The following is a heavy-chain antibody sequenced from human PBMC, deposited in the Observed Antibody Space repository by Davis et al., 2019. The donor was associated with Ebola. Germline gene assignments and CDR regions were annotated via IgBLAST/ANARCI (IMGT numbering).Heavy chain of an antibody. CDR2: IKQDGSEK. CDR3: AIEGGSRAIDY. J-gene: IGHJ4*02. CDR1: GFTFSSYW. V-gene: IGHV3-7*01. D-gene: IGHD1-26*01. Sequence: PGGSLRLSCAASGFTFSSYWMSWVRQAPGKGLEWVANIKQDGSEKYYVDSVKGRFTISRDNAKNSLYLQMNSLRAEDTAVYYCAIEGGSRAIDYWGQGTLVTVSS.